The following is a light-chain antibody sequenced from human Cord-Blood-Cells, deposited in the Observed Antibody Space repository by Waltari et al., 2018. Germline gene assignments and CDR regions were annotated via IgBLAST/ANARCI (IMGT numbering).Light chain of an antibody. J-gene: IGKJ3*01. V-gene: IGKV1-39*01. Sequence: DIQLTQSPSSQSASVGDRVTITCRASQSMSSYLNWYQQKPGKAPKLLIYAASSLQSGVPSRFSGSGSGADFTLTISSLQPEDFATYYCQQSYSTPFTFGPGTKVDIK. CDR1: QSMSSY. CDR3: QQSYSTPFT. CDR2: AAS.